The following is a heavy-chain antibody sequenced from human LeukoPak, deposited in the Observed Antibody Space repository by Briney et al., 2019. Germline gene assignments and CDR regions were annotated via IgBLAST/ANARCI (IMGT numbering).Heavy chain of an antibody. Sequence: SETLSLTCTVSGGSISSYYWSWIRQPPGKGLEWIGYIYYSGSTNYNPSLKSRVTISVDTSKNQFSLKLSSVTAADTAVYYCARDDSRDAFDIWGQGTMVTVSS. CDR1: GGSISSYY. CDR3: ARDDSRDAFDI. CDR2: IYYSGST. D-gene: IGHD3-22*01. J-gene: IGHJ3*02. V-gene: IGHV4-59*01.